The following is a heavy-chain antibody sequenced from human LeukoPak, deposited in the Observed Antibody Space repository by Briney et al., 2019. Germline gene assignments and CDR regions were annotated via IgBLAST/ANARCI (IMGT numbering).Heavy chain of an antibody. V-gene: IGHV3-53*01. Sequence: GGSLRLSCAASGFTVSSNYMSWVRQAPGKGLEWVSVIYSGGSTYYADSVKGRFTISRDNAKNSLYLQMNSLRAEDTAVYYCATPYDFWSGYHDYWGQGTLVTVSS. D-gene: IGHD3-3*01. CDR2: IYSGGST. CDR3: ATPYDFWSGYHDY. CDR1: GFTVSSNY. J-gene: IGHJ4*02.